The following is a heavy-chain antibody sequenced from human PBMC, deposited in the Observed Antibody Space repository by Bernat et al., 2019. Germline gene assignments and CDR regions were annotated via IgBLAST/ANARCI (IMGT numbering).Heavy chain of an antibody. CDR2: IWYDGSNK. CDR3: AREQSIAAYIDY. V-gene: IGHV3-33*01. J-gene: IGHJ4*02. D-gene: IGHD6-6*01. CDR1: GFTFSSYG. Sequence: QVQLVESGGGVVQPGRSLRLSCAASGFTFSSYGMHWVRQAPGKGLEWVAVIWYDGSNKYYADSVKSRFTISRDNSKNTLYLQMNSLRAEDTAVYYCAREQSIAAYIDYWGQGTLVTVSS.